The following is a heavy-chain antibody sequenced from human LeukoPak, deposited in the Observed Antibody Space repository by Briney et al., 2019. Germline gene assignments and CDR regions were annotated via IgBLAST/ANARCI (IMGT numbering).Heavy chain of an antibody. Sequence: GGSLRLSCAASGFTFSSYSMNWVRQAPGKGLEWVSSISSSSSYIYYADSVKGRFTISRDNAKNSLYLQMNSLRAEDTAVYYCARGAAISLSFDYWGQGTLATVSS. V-gene: IGHV3-21*01. CDR3: ARGAAISLSFDY. D-gene: IGHD2-2*01. J-gene: IGHJ4*02. CDR1: GFTFSSYS. CDR2: ISSSSSYI.